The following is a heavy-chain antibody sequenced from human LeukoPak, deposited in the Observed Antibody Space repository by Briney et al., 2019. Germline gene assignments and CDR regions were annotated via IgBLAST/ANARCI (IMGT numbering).Heavy chain of an antibody. J-gene: IGHJ5*02. Sequence: GGSLRLSCTASGLTFSDDYTKWIRQAPGKGLEWVSYISSSSTYTNYADSVKGRFTISRDNAKNSLYLQMNSLRAEDTAVYYCETWGASTGTGDCLVPSGQGNLVTVSS. D-gene: IGHD6-13*01. CDR1: GLTFSDDY. V-gene: IGHV3-11*03. CDR2: ISSSSTYT. CDR3: ETWGASTGTGDCLVP.